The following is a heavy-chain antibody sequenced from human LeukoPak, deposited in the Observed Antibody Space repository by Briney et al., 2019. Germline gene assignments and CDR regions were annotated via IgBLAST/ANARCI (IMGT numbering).Heavy chain of an antibody. Sequence: GGSLRLSCAASGLSFSSFAMSWVRQGPARGLEWVAIIWHDGSDKYYADSVKGRFAISRDNSNNTLYLQMNSLKAEDTAVYYCAREGGQQLGSFDYWGQGTLVTVSS. V-gene: IGHV3-33*01. CDR2: IWHDGSDK. CDR3: AREGGQQLGSFDY. D-gene: IGHD6-13*01. CDR1: GLSFSSFA. J-gene: IGHJ4*02.